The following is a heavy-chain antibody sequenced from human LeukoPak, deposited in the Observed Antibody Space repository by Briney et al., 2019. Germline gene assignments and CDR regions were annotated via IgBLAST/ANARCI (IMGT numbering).Heavy chain of an antibody. V-gene: IGHV1-18*04. Sequence: ASVKVSCKASGYTFTSYGISWVRQAPGQGLEWMGWISAYNGNTNYAQKLQGRVTMTTDTSTSTAYMELTSLRSDDTAVYYCARIGSRITMVRGVPFDYWGQGNLVTVSS. CDR3: ARIGSRITMVRGVPFDY. CDR1: GYTFTSYG. D-gene: IGHD3-10*01. CDR2: ISAYNGNT. J-gene: IGHJ4*02.